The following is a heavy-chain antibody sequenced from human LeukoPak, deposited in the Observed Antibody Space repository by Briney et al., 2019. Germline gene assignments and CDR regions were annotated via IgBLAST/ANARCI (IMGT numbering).Heavy chain of an antibody. CDR2: FGPDSNKI. CDR3: ATKIDYYDNSGNSR. V-gene: IGHV1-24*01. D-gene: IGHD3-22*01. CDR1: GYIFTELS. Sequence: ASVKVSYTLSGYIFTELSTHWVRQAPGKGLEWMGGFGPDSNKIIYAQKFQGRVTMTEDTSTDTAYMELSSLRSEDTAVYYCATKIDYYDNSGNSRWGQGTLVTVSS. J-gene: IGHJ4*02.